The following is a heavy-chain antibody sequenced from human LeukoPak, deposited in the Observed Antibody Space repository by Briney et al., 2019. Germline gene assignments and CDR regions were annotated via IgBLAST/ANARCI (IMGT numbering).Heavy chain of an antibody. J-gene: IGHJ4*02. Sequence: GGSLRLSCAASGFTFDEYAMHWVRQAPGKGLEWVSGISWNSGSIGYADSVKGRFTISRDNAKNSLYLQMNSLRAEDTALYYCAKGLRLQSLDYWGQGTLVTVSS. D-gene: IGHD4-11*01. CDR3: AKGLRLQSLDY. V-gene: IGHV3-9*01. CDR2: ISWNSGSI. CDR1: GFTFDEYA.